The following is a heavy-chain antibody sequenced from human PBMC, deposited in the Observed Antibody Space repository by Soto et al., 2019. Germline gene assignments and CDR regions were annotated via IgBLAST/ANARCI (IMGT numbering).Heavy chain of an antibody. D-gene: IGHD2-21*01. CDR3: AKPGSYLIVAFGL. V-gene: IGHV1-3*01. CDR2: INAGNGNT. J-gene: IGHJ3*01. CDR1: GYTFISYG. Sequence: QVQLVQSGAEVKKPGASVRVSCKASGYTFISYGIHWARQAPGQGLEWMGWINAGNGNTNYSQKFPGRVTITRDAYANTACLELSGLTAEDTAIYYCAKPGSYLIVAFGLWGQGTMVTVSS.